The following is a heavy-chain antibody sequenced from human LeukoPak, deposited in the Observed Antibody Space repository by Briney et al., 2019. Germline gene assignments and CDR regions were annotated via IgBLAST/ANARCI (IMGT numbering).Heavy chain of an antibody. D-gene: IGHD2-15*01. CDR2: ISNNGGYT. CDR3: AKQLGYCSGGSCYFPY. CDR1: GFTFSSSA. J-gene: IGHJ4*02. V-gene: IGHV3-23*01. Sequence: GGSLRLSCAASGFTFSSSAMSWVRQAPGKGLEWVSAISNNGGYTYYADSVQGRFTISRDNSKSTLCLQMNSLRAEDTAVYYCAKQLGYCSGGSCYFPYWGQGTLVTVSS.